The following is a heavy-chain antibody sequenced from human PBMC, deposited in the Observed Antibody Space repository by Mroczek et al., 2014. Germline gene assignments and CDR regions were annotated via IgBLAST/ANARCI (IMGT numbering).Heavy chain of an antibody. CDR3: ARARIVGAKNGAYYFDY. Sequence: VQLQESGSGLVKPSQTLSLTCAVSGGSISSGGYSWSWIRQPPGKGLEWIGYIYHSGSTYYNPSLKSRVTISVDRSKNQFSLKLSSVTAADTAVYYCARARIVGAKNGAYYFDYWGQGTLVTVSS. V-gene: IGHV4-30-2*01. J-gene: IGHJ4*02. CDR2: IYHSGST. D-gene: IGHD1-26*01. CDR1: GGSISSGGYS.